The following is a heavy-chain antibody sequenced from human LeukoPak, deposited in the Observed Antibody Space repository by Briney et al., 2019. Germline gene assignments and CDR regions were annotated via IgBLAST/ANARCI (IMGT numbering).Heavy chain of an antibody. J-gene: IGHJ4*02. D-gene: IGHD3-10*01. CDR3: ARGLWVVREEPFDY. Sequence: GASVKVSCKASGGTFSSYAISWVRQAPGQGLEWMGGIIPIFGTANYAQKFQGRVTITTDESTSTAYMELSSLRSEDTAVYYCARGLWVVREEPFDYWGQGTLVTVSS. CDR1: GGTFSSYA. CDR2: IIPIFGTA. V-gene: IGHV1-69*05.